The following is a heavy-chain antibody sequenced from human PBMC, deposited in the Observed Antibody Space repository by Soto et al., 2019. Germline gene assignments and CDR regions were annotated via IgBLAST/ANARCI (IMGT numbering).Heavy chain of an antibody. CDR2: INPNSGGT. CDR1: GYTFTDYY. V-gene: IGHV1-2*04. D-gene: IGHD3-22*01. J-gene: IGHJ4*02. CDR3: ARDKSTGSYDSSGYYY. Sequence: QVQLVQSGAEVKKPGASVKVSCKASGYTFTDYYMHWVRQAPGQGLEWMGWINPNSGGTNYAQKFQGWVTMTRDTSISTAYMELSRLRSDDTAVYYCARDKSTGSYDSSGYYYWGQGTLVTVSS.